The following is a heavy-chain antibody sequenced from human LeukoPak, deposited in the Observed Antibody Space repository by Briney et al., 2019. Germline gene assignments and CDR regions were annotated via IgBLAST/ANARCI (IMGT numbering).Heavy chain of an antibody. D-gene: IGHD1-26*01. V-gene: IGHV4-59*01. CDR3: ARQPSGSFNFDY. J-gene: IGHJ4*02. Sequence: SETLSLTCTASGGSISSYYWSWIRQPPGKGLEWIGYIYYSDNTNYNPSLKSRVTISEDTSKNQFSLKLSSVTAADTAVYYCARQPSGSFNFDYWGQGILVTVSS. CDR1: GGSISSYY. CDR2: IYYSDNT.